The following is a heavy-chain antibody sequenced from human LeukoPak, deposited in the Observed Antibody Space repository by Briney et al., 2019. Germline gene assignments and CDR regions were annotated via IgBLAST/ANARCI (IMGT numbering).Heavy chain of an antibody. Sequence: GASVKVSCKASGSTFTGYYMHWVRQAPGQGLEWMGRINPNSDDTNYARKFQSRVTMTRDTSISTAYMELSRLRSDDTAVYYCARGGKRLTVDYFDCWGQGTLVTVSS. J-gene: IGHJ4*02. D-gene: IGHD1-20*01. CDR1: GSTFTGYY. CDR2: INPNSDDT. V-gene: IGHV1-2*06. CDR3: ARGGKRLTVDYFDC.